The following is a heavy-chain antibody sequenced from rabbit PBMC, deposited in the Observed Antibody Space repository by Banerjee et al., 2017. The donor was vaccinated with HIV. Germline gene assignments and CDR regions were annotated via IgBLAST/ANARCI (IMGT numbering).Heavy chain of an antibody. J-gene: IGHJ4*01. V-gene: IGHV1S45*01. D-gene: IGHD4-1*01. CDR2: SGGGSSGIT. Sequence: QEQLEESGGDLVKPEGSLTLTCKASGFTLSSYWICWVRQAPGKGLEWIGCSGGGSSGITYYASWAKGRFTISKTSSTTVTLQMTSLTAADTATYFCARDLAGVIGWNFNLWGPGTLVTVS. CDR1: GFTLSSYW. CDR3: ARDLAGVIGWNFNL.